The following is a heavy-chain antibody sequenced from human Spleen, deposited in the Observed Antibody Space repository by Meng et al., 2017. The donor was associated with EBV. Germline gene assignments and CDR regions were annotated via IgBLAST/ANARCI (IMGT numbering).Heavy chain of an antibody. CDR1: GDSISSSNW. D-gene: IGHD3-16*01. V-gene: IGHV4-4*02. CDR3: SRTDYGRTRDLDY. CDR2: ISHGGST. J-gene: IGHJ4*02. Sequence: VHLQAAGPGVVKPSGPLSRTCAVSGDSISSSNWWSWVRQPPGKGLEWIGEISHGGSTNYNPSLKSRVTMSVDKSKNHFSLKLNSVTAADTAVYYCSRTDYGRTRDLDYWGQGTLVTVSS.